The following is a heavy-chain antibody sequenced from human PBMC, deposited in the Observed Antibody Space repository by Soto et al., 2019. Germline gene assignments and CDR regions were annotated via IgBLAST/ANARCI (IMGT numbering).Heavy chain of an antibody. CDR1: GGSISSGDYY. D-gene: IGHD4-17*01. Sequence: QVQLQESGPGLVKPSQTLSLTCTVSGGSISSGDYYWSWIRQPPGKGLEWIGYIYYSGSTYYNPSLQSRVTISGDPSKNPFSLRLSSVTAADTAMYYCASQDYGGNGDYYYSYGMDVWGQGTTVTVSS. V-gene: IGHV4-30-4*01. CDR2: IYYSGST. CDR3: ASQDYGGNGDYYYSYGMDV. J-gene: IGHJ6*02.